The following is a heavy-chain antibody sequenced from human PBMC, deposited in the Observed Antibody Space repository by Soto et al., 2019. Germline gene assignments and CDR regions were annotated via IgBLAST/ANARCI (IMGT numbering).Heavy chain of an antibody. V-gene: IGHV1-2*04. Sequence: GASVKVSCKASGYTFTGYYMHWVRQAPGQGLEWMGWVNPNSGGTNYAQKFQGWVTMTRDTSISTAYMELSRLRSDDTAVYYCARGYDFWSGYSAYYYYYGMDVWGQGTTVTVSS. CDR2: VNPNSGGT. D-gene: IGHD3-3*01. CDR3: ARGYDFWSGYSAYYYYYGMDV. CDR1: GYTFTGYY. J-gene: IGHJ6*02.